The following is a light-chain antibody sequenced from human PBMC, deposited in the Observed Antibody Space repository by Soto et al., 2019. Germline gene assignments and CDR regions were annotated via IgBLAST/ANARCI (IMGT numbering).Light chain of an antibody. CDR2: RNS. CDR1: SSNIGAGYE. J-gene: IGLJ2*01. V-gene: IGLV1-40*01. CDR3: QSYDTSLSGSV. Sequence: QSALTQPPSVSGAPGQRVTISCTGSSSNIGAGYEVHWYQQLPGTAPKLLIYRNSNRPSGVPDRFSGSKSGTSASLAITGLQAEDEADYYCQSYDTSLSGSVFGGGTKLTVL.